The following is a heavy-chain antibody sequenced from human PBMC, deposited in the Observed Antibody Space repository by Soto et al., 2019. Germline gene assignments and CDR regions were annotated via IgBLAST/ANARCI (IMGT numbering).Heavy chain of an antibody. CDR2: IYYSGST. V-gene: IGHV4-39*01. CDR3: ARQPGGVGATRGVDY. D-gene: IGHD1-26*01. CDR1: GGSISSSSYY. J-gene: IGHJ4*02. Sequence: QLQLQESGPGLVKPSETLSLTCTVSGGSISSSSYYWGWIRQPPGKGLEWIGSIYYSGSTYYNPSLKRRVTTSAATSTHQRSLKPRSVTSADAAVYYCARQPGGVGATRGVDYWGQGTLVTVSS.